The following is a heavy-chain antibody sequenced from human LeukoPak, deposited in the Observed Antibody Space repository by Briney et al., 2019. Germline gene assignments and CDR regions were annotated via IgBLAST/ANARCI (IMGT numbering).Heavy chain of an antibody. Sequence: SGTLSLTCAVSGGSISSGNWWSWVRPPPGKGLEWIGEIYHSGSTNYNPSLKSRVTISVDKSRNQFSLKLSSVTAAVMAVYYCARVPYYYYGMDVWGQGTTVTVSS. J-gene: IGHJ6*02. CDR2: IYHSGST. V-gene: IGHV4-4*02. CDR1: GGSISSGNW. CDR3: ARVPYYYYGMDV.